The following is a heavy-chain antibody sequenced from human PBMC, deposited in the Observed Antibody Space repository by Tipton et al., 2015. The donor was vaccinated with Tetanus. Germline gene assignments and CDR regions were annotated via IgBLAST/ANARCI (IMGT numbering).Heavy chain of an antibody. V-gene: IGHV4-59*01. CDR3: ARDPCLNY. Sequence: TLSLTCTVSGGSMNSYYWSWIRQPPGKGLEWIGYLYDNGRTKYNPSLNSRVTISVDTPKKQLSLKLTSVTAADTAVYYCARDPCLNYWGQGTLVTVSS. CDR2: LYDNGRT. CDR1: GGSMNSYY. J-gene: IGHJ4*02.